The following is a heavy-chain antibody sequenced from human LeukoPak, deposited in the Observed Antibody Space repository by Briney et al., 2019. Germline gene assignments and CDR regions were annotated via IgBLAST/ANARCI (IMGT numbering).Heavy chain of an antibody. J-gene: IGHJ4*02. D-gene: IGHD3-22*01. CDR1: GFTFSSYS. CDR2: ISSSSSYI. CDR3: ARERGYYDSSGYDY. Sequence: AGGSLRLSCAASGFTFSSYSMNWVRQAPGKGLEWVSSISSSSSYIYYADSVKGRFTISRDNAKNSLYLQMNSLRAEDTAVYYCARERGYYDSSGYDYWGQGTLVTVSS. V-gene: IGHV3-21*04.